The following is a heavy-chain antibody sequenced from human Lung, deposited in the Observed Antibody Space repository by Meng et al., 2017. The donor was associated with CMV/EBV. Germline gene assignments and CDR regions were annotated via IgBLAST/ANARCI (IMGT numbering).Heavy chain of an antibody. D-gene: IGHD4-23*01. CDR3: ARGINGGCGD. CDR1: GDIVSSNSAA. Sequence: QVQLQQSGPGLVKPSQTRSPPCAIPGDIVSSNSAAWHWIRQSPSRGLEWLGRTYYRSKWYHEYAVSVKSRITISPDTPKNQFSLQLNSMTPEDTAVYYCARGINGGCGDWGQGTLVTVSS. CDR2: TYYRSKWYH. J-gene: IGHJ4*02. V-gene: IGHV6-1*01.